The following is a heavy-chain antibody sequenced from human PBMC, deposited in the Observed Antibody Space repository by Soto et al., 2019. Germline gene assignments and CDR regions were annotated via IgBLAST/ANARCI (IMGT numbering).Heavy chain of an antibody. D-gene: IGHD4-17*01. CDR2: INHSGST. CDR3: ARGRFTYGDYPIFDY. V-gene: IGHV4-34*01. J-gene: IGHJ4*02. Sequence: SETLSLTCAVYGGSFSGYYWSWIRQPPGKGLEWIGEINHSGSTNYNPSLKSRVTISVDTSKNQFSLKLSSVTAADTAVYYCARGRFTYGDYPIFDYWGQGTLVTVSS. CDR1: GGSFSGYY.